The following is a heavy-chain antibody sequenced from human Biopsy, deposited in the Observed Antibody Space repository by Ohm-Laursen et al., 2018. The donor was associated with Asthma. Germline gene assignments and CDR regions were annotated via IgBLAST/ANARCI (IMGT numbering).Heavy chain of an antibody. CDR3: AKESGSNYAFDI. CDR1: GFTFSSHG. Sequence: SLRLSCAASGFTFSSHGMHWVRQAPGKGLEWVAVISYDGSNKYYADSVKGRFTISRDNSKNTLYLQMNSLRAEDTAVYYCAKESGSNYAFDIWGQGTMVTVSS. J-gene: IGHJ3*02. D-gene: IGHD1-1*01. V-gene: IGHV3-30*18. CDR2: ISYDGSNK.